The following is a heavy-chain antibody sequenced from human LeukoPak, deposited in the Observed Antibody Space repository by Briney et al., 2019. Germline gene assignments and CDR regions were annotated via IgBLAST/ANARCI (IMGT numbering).Heavy chain of an antibody. V-gene: IGHV4-59*01. J-gene: IGHJ6*03. CDR1: GGSINNYY. CDR3: ARMNSDFWSGYSDYYYMDV. CDR2: ISDSGNT. Sequence: TASETLSLTCTVSGGSINNYYWSWIRQPPGKVLEWIGYISDSGNTNYNPSLKSRVTISVDTSKNQFSLKLISVTAADTAVYYCARMNSDFWSGYSDYYYMDVWGKGTTVTVSS. D-gene: IGHD3-3*01.